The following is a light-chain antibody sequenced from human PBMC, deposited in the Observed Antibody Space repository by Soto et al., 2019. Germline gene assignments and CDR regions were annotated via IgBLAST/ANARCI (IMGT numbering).Light chain of an antibody. J-gene: IGLJ2*01. CDR2: SNN. V-gene: IGLV1-44*01. Sequence: QSVVTQPPSASGTPGQRVTISCSGSSSNIGSNTVNWYQQLPGTAPKLHIYSNNQRPSGVPDRLSGSKSGTSASLAISGLQSEDEADYYCAAWDDSLNGYVVFGGGTQLTVL. CDR1: SSNIGSNT. CDR3: AAWDDSLNGYVV.